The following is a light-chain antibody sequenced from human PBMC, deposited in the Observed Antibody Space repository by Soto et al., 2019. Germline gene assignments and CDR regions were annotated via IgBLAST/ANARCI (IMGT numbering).Light chain of an antibody. V-gene: IGKV3-11*01. J-gene: IGKJ5*01. CDR2: DAS. Sequence: EIVLTQSPATLSLSPGERATLSCRTSLSVSVYLDWYQQKPGQAPRLVISDASNRATGIPARFSGSGSGTDFTLTISSLEPEDFAVYYCHQRQYWPPITFGQGTRLEIK. CDR3: HQRQYWPPIT. CDR1: LSVSVY.